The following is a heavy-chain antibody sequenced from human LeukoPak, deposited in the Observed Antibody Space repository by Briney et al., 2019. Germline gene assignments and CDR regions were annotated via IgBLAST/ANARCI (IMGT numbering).Heavy chain of an antibody. D-gene: IGHD6-19*01. CDR1: GGSISSYY. CDR2: IYYSGST. V-gene: IGHV4-59*01. J-gene: IGHJ4*02. CDR3: ARDRGSGWCDY. Sequence: PSETLSLTCTVSGGSISSYYWSWIRQPPGKGLEWIGYIYYSGSTNYNPSLKSRVTISVDTSKNQFSLKLSSVTAADTAVYYCARDRGSGWCDYWGQGTLVTVSS.